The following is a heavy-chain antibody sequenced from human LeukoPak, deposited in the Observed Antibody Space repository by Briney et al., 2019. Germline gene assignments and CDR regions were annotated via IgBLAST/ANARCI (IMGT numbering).Heavy chain of an antibody. D-gene: IGHD3-10*01. CDR1: GYSFTNYW. V-gene: IGHV5-51*01. CDR2: IHPGDSNT. J-gene: IGHJ4*02. Sequence: GESLKISCKASGYSFTNYWIGWVRHMPVKGLELMGLIHPGDSNTTYSPSFQGQVTISADKSITAAYLQWSSLKASDTAMYYCTRRMTRGVITSPFDSWGQGTLVSVSS. CDR3: TRRMTRGVITSPFDS.